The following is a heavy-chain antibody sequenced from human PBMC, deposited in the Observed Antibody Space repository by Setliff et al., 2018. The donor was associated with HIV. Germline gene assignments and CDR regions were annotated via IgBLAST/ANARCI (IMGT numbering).Heavy chain of an antibody. D-gene: IGHD4-4*01. J-gene: IGHJ6*03. CDR2: INPSGGST. CDR3: ARDAFDYTAYYYSYMDV. Sequence: ASVKVSCKASGYTFTNYYIHWVRQAPGHGLEWMGIINPSGGSTTYAQKFQCRVTMTRDTYTSTVYMELSSLRSEDTAVYYCARDAFDYTAYYYSYMDVWGKGTTVTVSS. V-gene: IGHV1-46*01. CDR1: GYTFTNYY.